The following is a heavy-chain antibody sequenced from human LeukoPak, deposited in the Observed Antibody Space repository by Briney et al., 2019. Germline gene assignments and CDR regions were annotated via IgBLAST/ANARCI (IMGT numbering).Heavy chain of an antibody. V-gene: IGHV1-2*06. CDR3: ARMRGGDPQYYYDSSGYGP. D-gene: IGHD3-22*01. CDR2: INPNSGGT. J-gene: IGHJ5*02. CDR1: GYTFTGYY. Sequence: ASVKVSCKASGYTFTGYYMQWVRQAPGQGLEWMVRINPNSGGTNYAQKFQGRVTMTRDTSISTAYMELSRLRSDDTAVYYCARMRGGDPQYYYDSSGYGPWGQGTLVTVSS.